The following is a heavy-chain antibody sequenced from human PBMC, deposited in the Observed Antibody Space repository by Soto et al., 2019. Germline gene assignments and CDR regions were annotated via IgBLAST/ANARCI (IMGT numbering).Heavy chain of an antibody. Sequence: PSETLSLTCAVYGGSFSGYYWSWIRQPPGKGLEWIGEINHSGSTNYNPSLKSRVTISVDTSKNQFSLKLSSVTAADTAVYYCARPSWYYYGMDVWGQGTTVTVSS. D-gene: IGHD6-6*01. J-gene: IGHJ6*02. CDR2: INHSGST. CDR3: ARPSWYYYGMDV. V-gene: IGHV4-34*01. CDR1: GGSFSGYY.